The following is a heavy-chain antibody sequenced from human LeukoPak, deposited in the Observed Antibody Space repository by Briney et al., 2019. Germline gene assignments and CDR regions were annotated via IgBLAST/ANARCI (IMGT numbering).Heavy chain of an antibody. Sequence: PGGSLRLSCEGSGFTFSNAWMSWVRQAPGKGLEWVGRIKSKTDGGTTDDAAPVKGRFTISRDDSKNTLYLQMNSLKTEDTAVYYCTTDAAPALHDQYGMDVWGQGTTVTVSS. D-gene: IGHD6-13*01. CDR3: TTDAAPALHDQYGMDV. CDR1: GFTFSNAW. CDR2: IKSKTDGGTT. V-gene: IGHV3-15*01. J-gene: IGHJ6*02.